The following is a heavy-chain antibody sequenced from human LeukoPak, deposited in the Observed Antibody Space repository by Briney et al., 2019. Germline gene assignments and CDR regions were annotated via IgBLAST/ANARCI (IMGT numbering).Heavy chain of an antibody. CDR1: GGTFSSYT. V-gene: IGHV1-69*04. CDR3: ARDAALTVTMAYY. D-gene: IGHD4-11*01. CDR2: IIPILGIA. Sequence: SVKVSCKASGGTFSSYTISWVRQAPGQGLEWMGRIIPILGIANYAQKFQGRVTITADKSTSTAYMELSSLRSEDTAVYYCARDAALTVTMAYYWGQGTWSPSPQ. J-gene: IGHJ4*02.